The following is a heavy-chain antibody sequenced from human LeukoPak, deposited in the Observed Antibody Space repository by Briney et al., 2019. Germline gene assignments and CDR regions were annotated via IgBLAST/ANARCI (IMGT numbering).Heavy chain of an antibody. Sequence: PGGSLRLSCAASGFTFSSYEMNWVRQAPGKGLEWVSYISSSGSTIYYADSVKGRFTISRDNSKNTLYLQMNSLRAEDTAVYYCAKTTGYSSGWSTYPFDYWGQGTLVTVSS. CDR2: ISSSGSTI. CDR3: AKTTGYSSGWSTYPFDY. D-gene: IGHD6-19*01. V-gene: IGHV3-48*03. CDR1: GFTFSSYE. J-gene: IGHJ4*02.